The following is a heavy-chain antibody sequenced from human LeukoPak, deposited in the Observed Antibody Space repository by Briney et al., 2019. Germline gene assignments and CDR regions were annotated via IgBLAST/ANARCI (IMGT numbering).Heavy chain of an antibody. Sequence: ASVKVSCKASGYTFTSYYMHWVRQAPGQGLEWMGIINPSGGSTSYAQKFQGRVTMTRDTSTSTAYMELRSLRSDDTAVYYCAETSYYYYGMDVWGQGTTVTVSS. V-gene: IGHV1-46*03. CDR1: GYTFTSYY. J-gene: IGHJ6*02. CDR3: AETSYYYYGMDV. CDR2: INPSGGST.